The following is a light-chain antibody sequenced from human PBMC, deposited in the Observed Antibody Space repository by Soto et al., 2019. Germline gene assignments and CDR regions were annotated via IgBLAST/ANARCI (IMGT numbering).Light chain of an antibody. CDR3: QQYNNLPLT. CDR1: QSVSSN. CDR2: GAS. Sequence: EIVMTQSPATLSVSPGERATLSCRASQSVSSNLAWYQQTPGQAPRLLIYGASTRATGIPARFSGSGSGTEFTLNISSLQSEDFAVYYCQQYNNLPLTFGGGTKVEIK. V-gene: IGKV3-15*01. J-gene: IGKJ4*01.